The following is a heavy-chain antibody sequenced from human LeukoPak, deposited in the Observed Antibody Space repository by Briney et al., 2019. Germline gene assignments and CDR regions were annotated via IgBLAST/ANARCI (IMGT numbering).Heavy chain of an antibody. Sequence: GGSLRLSCAASGFTFSSYAMSWVRQAPGKGLEWVSAISGSGGSTYYADSVKGRFTISGDNSKNTLYLQMNSLRAEDTAVYYCAKEERYFDWLPNYYYYYGMDVWGQGTTVTVSS. CDR3: AKEERYFDWLPNYYYYYGMDV. J-gene: IGHJ6*02. CDR2: ISGSGGST. V-gene: IGHV3-23*01. D-gene: IGHD3-9*01. CDR1: GFTFSSYA.